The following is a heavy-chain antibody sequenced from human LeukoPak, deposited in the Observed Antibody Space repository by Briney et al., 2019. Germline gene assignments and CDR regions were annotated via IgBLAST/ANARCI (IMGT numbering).Heavy chain of an antibody. CDR2: IYYTGST. V-gene: IGHV4-59*11. J-gene: IGHJ4*02. Sequence: SETLSLTCTVSGGFISSHYWSWIRQPPGKGLEWIGYIYYTGSTNYNPSLQSRVTISIDTSKKQFSLKLSSVTAADTAVYYCASLPRGYSYRIDYWGQGTLVTVSS. CDR1: GGFISSHY. CDR3: ASLPRGYSYRIDY. D-gene: IGHD5-18*01.